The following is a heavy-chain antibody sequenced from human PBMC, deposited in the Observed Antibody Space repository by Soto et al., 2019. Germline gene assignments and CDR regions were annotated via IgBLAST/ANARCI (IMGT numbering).Heavy chain of an antibody. V-gene: IGHV4-30-4*01. CDR1: GDSISSGNFY. Sequence: QVQLQESGPGLVKPSQTLSLTCTVSGDSISSGNFYWSWIRQPPGKGLEWIGYIYYSGSTYYNPSLKSRLNISEDTSNNQFSLKLNSVTAADTAVYYCARGPAYCGGACYSSLNFDFWGQGALVTVSS. CDR2: IYYSGST. D-gene: IGHD2-21*02. J-gene: IGHJ4*02. CDR3: ARGPAYCGGACYSSLNFDF.